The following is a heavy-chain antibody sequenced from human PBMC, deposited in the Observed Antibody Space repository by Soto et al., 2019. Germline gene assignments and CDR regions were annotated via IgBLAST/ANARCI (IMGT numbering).Heavy chain of an antibody. CDR1: GYTFTSYA. D-gene: IGHD2-2*01. CDR3: ARDIVLVPAATYDTFDF. J-gene: IGHJ4*02. CDR2: INAGNGNT. V-gene: IGHV1-3*01. Sequence: ASVKVSCKASGYTFTSYAMHWVRQAPGQRLEWMGWINAGNGNTKYSQKFQGRVTITRDTSASTAYMELSSLRSEDTAVYYCARDIVLVPAATYDTFDFWGKGSLVPVSS.